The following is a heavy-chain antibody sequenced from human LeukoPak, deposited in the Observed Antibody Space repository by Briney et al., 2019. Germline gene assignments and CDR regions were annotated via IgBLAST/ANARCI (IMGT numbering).Heavy chain of an antibody. V-gene: IGHV1-2*02. J-gene: IGHJ4*02. CDR3: ARGPPYSSSYLPTLY. D-gene: IGHD6-6*01. CDR1: GYTFTGYY. Sequence: ASVKVTCKASGYTFTGYYMHWVRQAPGQGLEWMGWINPNSGGTNYAQKLQGRVTMTTDTSTSTAYMELRSLRSDDTAVYYCARGPPYSSSYLPTLYWGQGTLVTVSS. CDR2: INPNSGGT.